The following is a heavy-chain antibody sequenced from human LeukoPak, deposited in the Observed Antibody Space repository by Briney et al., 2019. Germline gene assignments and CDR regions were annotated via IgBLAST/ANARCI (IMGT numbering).Heavy chain of an antibody. J-gene: IGHJ4*02. CDR1: GGTFSSYA. CDR2: IIPIFGTA. V-gene: IGHV1-69*13. Sequence: SVKVSCKASGGTFSSYAISWVRQAPGQGLEWMGGIIPIFGTANYAQKFQGRVTITADESTSTAYMELSSLRSEDTAVYYCARTDSSGYSELDYWGQGTLVTVSS. CDR3: ARTDSSGYSELDY. D-gene: IGHD3-22*01.